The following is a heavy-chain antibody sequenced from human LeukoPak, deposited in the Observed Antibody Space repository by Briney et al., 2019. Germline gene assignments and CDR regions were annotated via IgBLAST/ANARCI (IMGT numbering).Heavy chain of an antibody. Sequence: PGGSLRLSCAASGFTFSGYAMHWVRQAPGKGLEWMAYIRYDSSEKYYADSVKGRFTISRDNSKNTLYLQMNSLRTEDTAVYYCANLKDYGDWNTSPWGQGTLVTVSS. CDR3: ANLKDYGDWNTSP. CDR1: GFTFSGYA. D-gene: IGHD4-17*01. J-gene: IGHJ5*02. CDR2: IRYDSSEK. V-gene: IGHV3-30*02.